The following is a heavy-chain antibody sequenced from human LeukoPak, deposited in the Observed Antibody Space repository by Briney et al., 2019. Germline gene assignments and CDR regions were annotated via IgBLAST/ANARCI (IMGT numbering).Heavy chain of an antibody. J-gene: IGHJ4*02. Sequence: GESLKISCKGSGYSFTSYWIGWVRQMPGKGLEWMGIIYPGDSDTRFSPSFQGQVTISADKSFSTAYLQWSSLKASDTAMYYCARLGPPGGLGSYLDYWGQGTLVTVSS. V-gene: IGHV5-51*01. CDR2: IYPGDSDT. CDR3: ARLGPPGGLGSYLDY. CDR1: GYSFTSYW. D-gene: IGHD1-14*01.